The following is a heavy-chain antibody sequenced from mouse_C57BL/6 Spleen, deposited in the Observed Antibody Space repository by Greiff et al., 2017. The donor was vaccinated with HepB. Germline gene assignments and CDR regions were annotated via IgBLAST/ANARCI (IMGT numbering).Heavy chain of an antibody. V-gene: IGHV1-22*01. CDR2: INPNNGGT. Sequence: VQLQQSGPELVKPGASVKMSCKASGYTFTDYNMHWVKQSHGKSLEWIGYINPNNGGTSYNQKFKGKATLTVNKSSSTAYMELRSLTSEDSAVYYCATAGTRWYFDVWGTGTTVTVSS. CDR1: GYTFTDYN. CDR3: ATAGTRWYFDV. J-gene: IGHJ1*03. D-gene: IGHD4-1*01.